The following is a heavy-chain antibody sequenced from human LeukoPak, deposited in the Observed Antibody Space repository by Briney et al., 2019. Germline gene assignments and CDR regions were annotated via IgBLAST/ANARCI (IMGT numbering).Heavy chain of an antibody. V-gene: IGHV1-2*06. CDR3: ARTYCFDSTGSRDAFDF. Sequence: ASVKVSCKASGYTFTDYCMHWVRQAPGQGLEWMGRINANSGGTNYAQKSQGRVTMTRDTSISTAYMELSRLRSDDAAVYYCARTYCFDSTGSRDAFDFWGQGTMVIVST. CDR2: INANSGGT. D-gene: IGHD3-22*01. J-gene: IGHJ3*01. CDR1: GYTFTDYC.